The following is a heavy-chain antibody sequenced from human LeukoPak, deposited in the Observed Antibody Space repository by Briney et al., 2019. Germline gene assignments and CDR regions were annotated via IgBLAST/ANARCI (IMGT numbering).Heavy chain of an antibody. J-gene: IGHJ5*02. CDR3: ARDRAANQDWVEFDP. CDR1: GFRFSDYY. CDR2: IRDSGEA. V-gene: IGHV3-66*03. Sequence: QPGGSLRLSCAVSGFRFSDYYMSWVRQAPGKGLEWVGLIRDSGEAFYADFARGRFAISRDESENTLYLQMNSLRVEDTAVYFCARDRAANQDWVEFDPWGQGTPVIVSS. D-gene: IGHD3/OR15-3a*01.